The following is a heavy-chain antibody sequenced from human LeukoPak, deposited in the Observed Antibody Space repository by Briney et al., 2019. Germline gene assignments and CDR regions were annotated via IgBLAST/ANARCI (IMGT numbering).Heavy chain of an antibody. CDR3: AKEPVGATGYAFDI. D-gene: IGHD1-26*01. CDR1: GFTFSSYG. Sequence: SGGSLRLSCAASGFTFSSYGMHWVRQAPGKGLEWVAVISYDGSNKYYADSVKGRFTISRDNSKNTLYLQMNSLRAEDTAVHYCAKEPVGATGYAFDIWGQGTMVTVSS. J-gene: IGHJ3*02. CDR2: ISYDGSNK. V-gene: IGHV3-30*18.